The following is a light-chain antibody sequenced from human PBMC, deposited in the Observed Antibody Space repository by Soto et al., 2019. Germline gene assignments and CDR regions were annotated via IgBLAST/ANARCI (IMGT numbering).Light chain of an antibody. J-gene: IGKJ4*01. Sequence: IVLTQSPGTRSLSPGERATLSCRASQSVSSSYLAWYQQKPGQAPRLFIYGASNRATGIPDRFSGSVSGTDGTITISRLETEDGSVYYCQQFSSYPLTFGGGTKVDIK. CDR1: QSVSSSY. V-gene: IGKV3-20*01. CDR3: QQFSSYPLT. CDR2: GAS.